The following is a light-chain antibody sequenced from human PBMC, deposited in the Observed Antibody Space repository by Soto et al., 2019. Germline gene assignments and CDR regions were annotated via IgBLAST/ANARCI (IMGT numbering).Light chain of an antibody. V-gene: IGLV1-40*01. CDR3: QSYDNSLSGDVV. CDR1: SSNIGAGYD. Sequence: QSVLTQPPSVSGAPGQRVTISCTGSSSNIGAGYDVHWYQQLPGTAPRLLIYANSDRPSGVPDRFSGSKSGTSASLAITGLKAEDEADYYCQSYDNSLSGDVVFGGGTQLTVL. CDR2: ANS. J-gene: IGLJ2*01.